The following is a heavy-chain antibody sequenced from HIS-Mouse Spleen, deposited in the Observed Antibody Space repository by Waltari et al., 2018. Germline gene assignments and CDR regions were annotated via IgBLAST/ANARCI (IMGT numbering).Heavy chain of an antibody. D-gene: IGHD6-13*01. CDR3: AREIPYSSSWYDWYFDL. V-gene: IGHV4-39*07. CDR2: IYYSGST. CDR1: GGSISSSSSY. J-gene: IGHJ2*01. Sequence: QLQLQESGPGLVKPSETLSLTCPVSGGSISSSSSYGGWIRQPPGKGLEWIGSIYYSGSTSYNPSLKSRVTISVDTSKNQFSLKLSSVTAADTAVYYCAREIPYSSSWYDWYFDLWGRGTLVTVSS.